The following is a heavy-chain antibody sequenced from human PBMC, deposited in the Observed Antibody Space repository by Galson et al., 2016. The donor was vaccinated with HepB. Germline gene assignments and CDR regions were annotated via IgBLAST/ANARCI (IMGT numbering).Heavy chain of an antibody. CDR3: ARGRSSAVYYGLDA. Sequence: SLRLSCATSGFTFNNYGFHWVRQAPGKGLEWVAVIWYDGSKEFYADYAKGRFTISRDDSKNTLFLQMNSLRGEDTALYYCARGRSSAVYYGLDAWGQGTAVTVSS. CDR1: GFTFNNYG. CDR2: IWYDGSKE. J-gene: IGHJ6*02. D-gene: IGHD6-25*01. V-gene: IGHV3-33*02.